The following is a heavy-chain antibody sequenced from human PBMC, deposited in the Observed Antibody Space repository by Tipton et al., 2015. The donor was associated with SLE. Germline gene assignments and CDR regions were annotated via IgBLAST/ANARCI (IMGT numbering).Heavy chain of an antibody. Sequence: SLRLSCTVSGFIFSDYHMNWVRQAPGKGLEWVSYIDSSSSTTYYADSVKGRFTISRDNAKNSLYLQMNSLRAEDTAVYYCARGDPIHYWGQGTLVTVSS. CDR1: GFIFSDYH. CDR2: IDSSSSTT. J-gene: IGHJ4*02. V-gene: IGHV3-48*01. CDR3: ARGDPIHY. D-gene: IGHD2-21*02.